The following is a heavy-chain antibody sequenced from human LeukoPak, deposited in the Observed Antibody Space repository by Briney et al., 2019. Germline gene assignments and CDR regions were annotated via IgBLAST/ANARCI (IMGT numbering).Heavy chain of an antibody. CDR2: IKQDGSEK. CDR1: GFTFSSYW. Sequence: GGSLRLSCAASGFTFSSYWMSWVRQAPGKGLEWVANIKQDGSEKYYVDSVKGRFTISRDNAKNSLYLQMNSLRAEDTAVYYCAREWDSRSGSYDYWGQGTLVTVSS. V-gene: IGHV3-7*01. D-gene: IGHD3-10*01. J-gene: IGHJ4*02. CDR3: AREWDSRSGSYDY.